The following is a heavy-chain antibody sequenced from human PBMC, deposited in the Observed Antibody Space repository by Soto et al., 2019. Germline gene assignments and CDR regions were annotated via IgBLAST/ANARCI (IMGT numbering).Heavy chain of an antibody. CDR2: MNPNSGNT. CDR3: ARGFEGGVVVGAPTVMDEPNPLQSLP. Sequence: GASVKVSCKASGYTFTSYDINWVRQATGQGLEWMGWMNPNSGNTGYAQKFQGRVTMTRNTSISTAYMELSSLRSEDTAVYYCARGFEGGVVVGAPTVMDEPNPLQSLPWG. CDR1: GYTFTSYD. D-gene: IGHD2-15*01. J-gene: IGHJ5*02. V-gene: IGHV1-8*01.